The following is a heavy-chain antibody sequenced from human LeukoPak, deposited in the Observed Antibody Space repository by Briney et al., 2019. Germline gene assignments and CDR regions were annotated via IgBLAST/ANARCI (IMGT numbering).Heavy chain of an antibody. D-gene: IGHD3-3*01. Sequence: ASVTVSFRACGYTFTVYYMHWVRQAPGQGREGMGWINPNSGGTNYSQKFQGRVTMTRDTSISTAYMELSRLRSDDTAVFYCATAGGSASYYDFCSGSPTDYWGQGTLVTVSS. CDR2: INPNSGGT. V-gene: IGHV1-2*02. CDR1: GYTFTVYY. CDR3: ATAGGSASYYDFCSGSPTDY. J-gene: IGHJ4*02.